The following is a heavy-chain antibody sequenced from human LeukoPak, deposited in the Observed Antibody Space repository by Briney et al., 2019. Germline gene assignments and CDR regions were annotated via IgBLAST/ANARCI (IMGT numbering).Heavy chain of an antibody. CDR3: AKDRPYDYDSSGFMAFDI. CDR2: IGGSGVTT. J-gene: IGHJ3*02. CDR1: GFNFGRYA. Sequence: GGSLRLSCAASGFNFGRYAVSWVRQAPGKGLEWVSTIGGSGVTTYYADSVKGRFTISRDNSQNTMYLQMNSLRAEDTALYYCAKDRPYDYDSSGFMAFDIWGQGTMVTVS. V-gene: IGHV3-23*01. D-gene: IGHD3-22*01.